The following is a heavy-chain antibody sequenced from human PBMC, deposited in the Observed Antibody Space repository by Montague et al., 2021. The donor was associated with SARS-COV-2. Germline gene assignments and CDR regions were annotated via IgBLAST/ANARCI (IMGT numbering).Heavy chain of an antibody. Sequence: SLRLSLSASGFTFSSYSMNWVRQAPGKGLEWVSSISSSSSYIYYADSVKGRFTISRDNAKSSLYLQMNSLRAEDTAVYYCARDGYASSGWYHYWGQGTLVTVSS. V-gene: IGHV3-21*01. CDR1: GFTFSSYS. CDR3: ARDGYASSGWYHY. D-gene: IGHD6-19*01. CDR2: ISSSSSYI. J-gene: IGHJ4*02.